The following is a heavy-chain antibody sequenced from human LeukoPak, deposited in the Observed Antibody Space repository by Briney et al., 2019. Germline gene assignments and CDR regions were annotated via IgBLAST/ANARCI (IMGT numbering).Heavy chain of an antibody. CDR1: GFTFDDYG. J-gene: IGHJ4*02. Sequence: GGSLRLSCAASGFTFDDYGMSWVRQAPEKGLEWVSTISGSGGGTYYADSVKGRFTISRDDSKNTLYLQMNSLRAEDTAVYYCAKDLGRYRNNYFDYWGQGTLVTVSS. D-gene: IGHD1-26*01. CDR2: ISGSGGGT. V-gene: IGHV3-23*01. CDR3: AKDLGRYRNNYFDY.